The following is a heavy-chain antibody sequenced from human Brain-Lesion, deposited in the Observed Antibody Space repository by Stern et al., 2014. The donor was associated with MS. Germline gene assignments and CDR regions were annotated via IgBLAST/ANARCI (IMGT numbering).Heavy chain of an antibody. J-gene: IGHJ4*02. CDR2: FDPEDGET. V-gene: IGHV1-24*01. Sequence: VQLVESGAEVKQPGASVKVSCKVSGYTLTDLSRRWVRQAPRNRLAGMGRFDPEDGETIYAQKFQGRVTMTEDTSTDTAYMELSSLRSEDTAVYYCATLSPGAGGNYYRHFDYWGQGTLVTVSS. CDR1: GYTLTDLS. CDR3: ATLSPGAGGNYYRHFDY. D-gene: IGHD1-26*01.